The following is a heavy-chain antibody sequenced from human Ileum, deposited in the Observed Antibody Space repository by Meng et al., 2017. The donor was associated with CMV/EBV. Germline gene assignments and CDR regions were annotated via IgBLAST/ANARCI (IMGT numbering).Heavy chain of an antibody. CDR2: VKTKREGEAE. V-gene: IGHV3-15*01. CDR1: GFSFSNYA. D-gene: IGHD4-11*01. Sequence: EIHLLESGGDLVQPGGSLRLSCAASGFSFSNYAMTWVRQAPGKGLEWLGRVKTKREGEAEEHAAPAKGRFTISRDDSKDTLYLQMNSLKTEDTAVYYCTSRIRTTNDYWGQGTLVTVSS. CDR3: TSRIRTTNDY. J-gene: IGHJ4*02.